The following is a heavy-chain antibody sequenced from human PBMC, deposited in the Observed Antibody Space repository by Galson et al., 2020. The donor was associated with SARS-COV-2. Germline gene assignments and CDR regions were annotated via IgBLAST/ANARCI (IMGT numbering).Heavy chain of an antibody. CDR1: GFTFDDYA. V-gene: IGHV3-9*01. Sequence: SLKISCAASGFTFDDYAMHWVRQAPGKGPEWVSTITWNSGTTAYADSVKGRFTISRDNAKNSLYLQMNSLRAEDTAFYYCAKGPNSYSSAWFGIDFWGQGTLVSVSS. CDR3: AKGPNSYSSAWFGIDF. J-gene: IGHJ4*02. CDR2: ITWNSGTT. D-gene: IGHD6-19*01.